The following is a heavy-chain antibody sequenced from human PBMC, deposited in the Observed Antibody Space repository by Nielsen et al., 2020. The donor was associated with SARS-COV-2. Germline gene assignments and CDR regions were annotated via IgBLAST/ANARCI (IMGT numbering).Heavy chain of an antibody. CDR2: FSGRGGT. CDR3: ARSTPYGTTWYGALDS. V-gene: IGHV3-53*01. J-gene: IGHJ4*02. Sequence: GESLKISCAASGFTVSNNYMSWVRQAPGKGLEWVSAFSGRGGTHYADFVKGRFTTSTDKSRTTLYLQMTSLRAEDTAIYYCARSTPYGTTWYGALDSWGQGTLVSVSS. D-gene: IGHD6-13*01. CDR1: GFTVSNNY.